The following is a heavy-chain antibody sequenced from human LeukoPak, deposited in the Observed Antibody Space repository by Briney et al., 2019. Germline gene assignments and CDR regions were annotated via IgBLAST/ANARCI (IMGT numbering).Heavy chain of an antibody. CDR3: ARQGDSGTFGAFNV. CDR1: GYSFNNYW. Sequence: GESLKISCQGSGYSFNNYWIGWMRQMPGSGLEWMGIIHPGDSDIRYSPSFQGLVTISADMSISTAHLQWSSLKASDTAKYYGARQGDSGTFGAFNVWGQGTMVTVSS. J-gene: IGHJ3*01. D-gene: IGHD3-10*01. V-gene: IGHV5-51*01. CDR2: IHPGDSDI.